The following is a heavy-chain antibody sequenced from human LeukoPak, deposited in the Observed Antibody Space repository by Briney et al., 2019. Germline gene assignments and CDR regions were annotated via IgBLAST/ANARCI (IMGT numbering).Heavy chain of an antibody. V-gene: IGHV1-2*06. CDR2: INPNSGGT. CDR3: ARDGAFWSGYSLTWFDP. J-gene: IGHJ5*02. D-gene: IGHD3-3*01. CDR1: GYTFTGYY. Sequence: ASVKVSCKASGYTFTGYYMHWVRQAPGQGLEWMGRINPNSGGTNHAQKFQGRVTMTRDTSISTAYMELSRLRSDDTAVYYCARDGAFWSGYSLTWFDPWGQGTLVTVSS.